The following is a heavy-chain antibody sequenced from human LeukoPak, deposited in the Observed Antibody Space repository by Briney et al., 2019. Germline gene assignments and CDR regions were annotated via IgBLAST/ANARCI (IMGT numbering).Heavy chain of an antibody. V-gene: IGHV3-7*01. CDR3: ARDSSGYQ. J-gene: IGHJ4*02. D-gene: IGHD3-22*01. CDR1: GFTFSTYW. Sequence: PGGSPRLSCAASGFTFSTYWMSWVRQAPGKGREWVANIKEDGSEKYYGDSVKGRFTITRDNAKNSLYLQMNSLRAEATAVYYCARDSSGYQWGQGTLVTVSS. CDR2: IKEDGSEK.